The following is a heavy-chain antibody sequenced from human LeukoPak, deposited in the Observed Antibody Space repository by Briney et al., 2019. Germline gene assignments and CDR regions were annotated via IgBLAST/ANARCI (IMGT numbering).Heavy chain of an antibody. J-gene: IGHJ4*02. Sequence: PGGSLRLSCAASGFTVSSNYMSWVRQAPGKGLEWVAVISYDGSNKYYADSVKGRFTISRDSSKNTLYLQMNSLRAEDTAVYYCAKEQMAYWGQGTLVTVSS. V-gene: IGHV3-30*18. D-gene: IGHD5-24*01. CDR1: GFTVSSNY. CDR2: ISYDGSNK. CDR3: AKEQMAY.